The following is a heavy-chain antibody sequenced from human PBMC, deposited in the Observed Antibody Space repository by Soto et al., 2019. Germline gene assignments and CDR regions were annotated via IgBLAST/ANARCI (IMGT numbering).Heavy chain of an antibody. CDR2: IYYSGST. J-gene: IGHJ6*02. D-gene: IGHD3-10*01. V-gene: IGHV4-39*01. CDR1: GGSISSSSYY. CDR3: ARGILSMVRGVIITRYGMDV. Sequence: SETLSLTCTVSGGSISSSSYYWGWIRQPPGKGLEWIGSIYYSGSTYYNPSLKSRVTISVDTSKNQFSLKLSSVTAADTAVYYCARGILSMVRGVIITRYGMDVSGQGTTVIDSS.